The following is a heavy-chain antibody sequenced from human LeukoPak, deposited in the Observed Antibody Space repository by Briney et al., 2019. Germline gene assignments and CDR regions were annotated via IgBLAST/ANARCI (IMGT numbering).Heavy chain of an antibody. Sequence: GESLKISCKGSGYSFMSCWIGWVRQMPGKGLEWMGIIYPGDSDTRYSPSFQGQVTISADKSISTAYLQWGSLQASDTAMYFCARPNDAFDIWGQGTMVTVSS. J-gene: IGHJ3*02. CDR2: IYPGDSDT. V-gene: IGHV5-51*01. CDR3: ARPNDAFDI. CDR1: GYSFMSCW.